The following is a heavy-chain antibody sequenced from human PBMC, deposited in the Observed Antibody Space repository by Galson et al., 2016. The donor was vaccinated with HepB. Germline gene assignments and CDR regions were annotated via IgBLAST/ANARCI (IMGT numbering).Heavy chain of an antibody. CDR2: IYTGGST. CDR1: GFSVSSNF. D-gene: IGHD6-13*01. CDR3: ARAIAAAGNFDY. J-gene: IGHJ4*02. Sequence: SLRLSCAASGFSVSSNFVSWVRQSPGKGLEWVSVIYTGGSTYYADSVKGRFTISRDNSKNTLYLQMNSLRAEDTAVYYCARAIAAAGNFDYWGQGTLVTVSS. V-gene: IGHV3-53*01.